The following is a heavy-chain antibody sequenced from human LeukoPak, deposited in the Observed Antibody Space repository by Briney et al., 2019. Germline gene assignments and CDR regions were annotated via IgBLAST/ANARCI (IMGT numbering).Heavy chain of an antibody. CDR2: INHSGST. D-gene: IGHD3-22*01. J-gene: IGHJ5*02. Sequence: SETLSLTCAVFGGSFSAYYWSWIRQPPGKGLEWIGEINHSGSTNYNPSLKSRVTISVDTSKNQFSLKLSSVTAADTAVYYCARGFTMIVMVTIVSDWFDPWGQGTLVTVSS. V-gene: IGHV4-34*01. CDR3: ARGFTMIVMVTIVSDWFDP. CDR1: GGSFSAYY.